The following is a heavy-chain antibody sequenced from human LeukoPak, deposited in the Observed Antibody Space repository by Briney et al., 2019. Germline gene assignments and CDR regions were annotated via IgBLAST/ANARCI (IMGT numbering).Heavy chain of an antibody. CDR1: GFTFSSYG. D-gene: IGHD6-19*01. V-gene: IGHV3-30*03. CDR3: ARSGYSTGWYIWYLDL. Sequence: GGSLRLSCAASGFTFSSYGMSWVRQTPGKGLEWVAVISYDGTNKYYTDSVKGRFTISRDNSKQTLDLQMNSLRPEDTAVYYCARSGYSTGWYIWYLDLWGRGTLVTVSS. CDR2: ISYDGTNK. J-gene: IGHJ2*01.